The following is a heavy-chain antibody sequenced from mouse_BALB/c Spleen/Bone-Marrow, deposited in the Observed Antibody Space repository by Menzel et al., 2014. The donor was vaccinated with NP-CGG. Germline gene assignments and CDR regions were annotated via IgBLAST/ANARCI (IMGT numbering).Heavy chain of an antibody. D-gene: IGHD2-4*01. Sequence: QVTLKESGPELVKPGASVKISCKASGYAFSSSWMNWVKQRPGQGLEWIGRIYPGDGDTNYNGKFKGKATLTADKSSSTAYMQLSSLTSVDSAVYFCARRRDYDRYFDVWGAGTTVTVSS. V-gene: IGHV1-82*01. CDR1: GYAFSSSW. J-gene: IGHJ1*01. CDR3: ARRRDYDRYFDV. CDR2: IYPGDGDT.